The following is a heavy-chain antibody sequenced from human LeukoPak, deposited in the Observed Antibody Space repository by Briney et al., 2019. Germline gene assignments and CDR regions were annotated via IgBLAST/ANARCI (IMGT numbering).Heavy chain of an antibody. D-gene: IGHD6-6*01. CDR1: GFTFSNYW. CDR3: ARRHASSSRDY. CDR2: IKQDGSDK. V-gene: IGHV3-7*01. Sequence: WGSLRLSCAASGFTFSNYWMSWVRQAPGKGLEWVANIKQDGSDKYYVDSVKGRFTISRDNAKNSLYLQMNRLRAEDTAVYYCARRHASSSRDYWGQGTLVTVSS. J-gene: IGHJ4*02.